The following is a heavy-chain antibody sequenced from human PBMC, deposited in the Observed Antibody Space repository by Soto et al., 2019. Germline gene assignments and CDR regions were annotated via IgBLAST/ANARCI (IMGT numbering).Heavy chain of an antibody. CDR2: INSDRTST. V-gene: IGHV3-74*01. CDR1: GFTFSPFW. D-gene: IGHD3-10*01. CDR3: ARVTDAYGSGTYNL. J-gene: IGHJ4*02. Sequence: EVQLVESGGGLVQPGGSLRLSCAASGFTFSPFWMHWVRQAPGKGLVWDSGINSDRTSTNYADSVKGRFTISRDNVKSTLYLQMNRLTDEDTAIYYCARVTDAYGSGTYNLWGQGTLVTVSS.